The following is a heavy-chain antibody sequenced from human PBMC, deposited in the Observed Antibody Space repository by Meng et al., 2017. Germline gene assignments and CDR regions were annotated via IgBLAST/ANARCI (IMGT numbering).Heavy chain of an antibody. V-gene: IGHV4-4*02. CDR1: RGSIRSSAW. CDR2: IYQTGST. D-gene: IGHD3-10*01. Sequence: QVQLRGSGLGLGKASGTLALTCDVSRGSIRSSAWWSWVRQSPGKGLEWIGEIYQTGSTNYNPSLKSRAIISVDPSNNQFSLELTSLTAADTAVYYCTTVYYYGSGRLYFEYWGQGTLVTVSS. CDR3: TTVYYYGSGRLYFEY. J-gene: IGHJ4*02.